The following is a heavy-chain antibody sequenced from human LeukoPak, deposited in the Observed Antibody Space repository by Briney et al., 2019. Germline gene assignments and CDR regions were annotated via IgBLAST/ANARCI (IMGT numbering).Heavy chain of an antibody. CDR1: GFTLSSYA. CDR2: ISYDGSNK. CDR3: ARDRVPAAKRSGSMDV. V-gene: IGHV3-30*04. J-gene: IGHJ6*04. D-gene: IGHD2-2*01. Sequence: GRSLRLSCAASGFTLSSYAMHWVRQAPGKGLEWVAVISYDGSNKYYADSVKGRFTISRDNSKNTLYLQMNSLRAEDTAVYYCARDRVPAAKRSGSMDVWGKGTTVTVSS.